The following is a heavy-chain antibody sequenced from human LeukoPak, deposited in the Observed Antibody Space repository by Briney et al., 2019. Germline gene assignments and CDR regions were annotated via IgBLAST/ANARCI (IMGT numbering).Heavy chain of an antibody. Sequence: SETLSLTCTVSGGSISSSPYYWGWTRQPPGKGLEGIGSIYYSGTNHYNPSLKSRVTISVDTSKNQFYLKLSSVTAADTAVYYCARRYGSGSSGTFDYWGQGTLVTVSS. CDR3: ARRYGSGSSGTFDY. D-gene: IGHD3-10*01. J-gene: IGHJ4*02. V-gene: IGHV4-39*07. CDR1: GGSISSSPYY. CDR2: IYYSGTN.